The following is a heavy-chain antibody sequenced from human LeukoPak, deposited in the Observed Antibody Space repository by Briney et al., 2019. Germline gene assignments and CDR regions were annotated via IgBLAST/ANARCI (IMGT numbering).Heavy chain of an antibody. D-gene: IGHD3-22*01. CDR1: GGSISSSNW. Sequence: SGTLSLTCAVSGGSISSSNWWSWVRQPPGKGLEWIGEIYHSGSTNYNPSLKSRVTISVDKSKNQFSLKLSSVTAADTAVYYCARKHYYDSSGYYALRDWGQGTLVTVPS. CDR2: IYHSGST. V-gene: IGHV4-4*02. J-gene: IGHJ4*02. CDR3: ARKHYYDSSGYYALRD.